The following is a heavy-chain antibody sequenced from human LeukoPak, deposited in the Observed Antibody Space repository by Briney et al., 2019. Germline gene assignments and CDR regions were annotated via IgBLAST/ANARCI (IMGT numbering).Heavy chain of an antibody. J-gene: IGHJ5*02. V-gene: IGHV4-61*02. Sequence: PSETLSLTCSVSGGSISSETFYWNWIRQPAGKGLEWIGRLYSSGSTNYNPSLKSRVTISVDTSKNQFSLKLRSVTAADTAVYYCAREGHDILTGYDPWGQGTLVTVSS. CDR1: GGSISSETFY. CDR3: AREGHDILTGYDP. CDR2: LYSSGST. D-gene: IGHD3-9*01.